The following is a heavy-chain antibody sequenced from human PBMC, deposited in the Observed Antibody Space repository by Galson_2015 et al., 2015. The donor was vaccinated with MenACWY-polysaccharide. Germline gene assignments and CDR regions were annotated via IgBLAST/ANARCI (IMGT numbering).Heavy chain of an antibody. CDR1: GFTLEDYA. CDR3: ARVGVCSGGSCYKMFDV. J-gene: IGHJ3*01. V-gene: IGHV3-9*01. Sequence: SLRLSCAASGFTLEDYAMHWVRQGPGKGLEWVSGIGWNSVNIGYADSVRGRFTISRDNAKKTLYLQMNNLRDEDTAVYYCARVGVCSGGSCYKMFDVWGQGTMVTVSS. CDR2: IGWNSVNI. D-gene: IGHD2-15*01.